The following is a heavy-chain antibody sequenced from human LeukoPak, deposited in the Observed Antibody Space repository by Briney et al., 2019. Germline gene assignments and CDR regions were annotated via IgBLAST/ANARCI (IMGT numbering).Heavy chain of an antibody. Sequence: ASGNVSCKASGYTFTSYGISWVRQAPGQGLESMGWISPNSGGTNYAQKFQGRVTMTRDTSISTAYMELSRLRSDDTAVYYCARGGVYGGTSSAFDYWGQGTLVTVSS. D-gene: IGHD4-23*01. CDR3: ARGGVYGGTSSAFDY. CDR1: GYTFTSYG. J-gene: IGHJ4*02. CDR2: ISPNSGGT. V-gene: IGHV1-2*02.